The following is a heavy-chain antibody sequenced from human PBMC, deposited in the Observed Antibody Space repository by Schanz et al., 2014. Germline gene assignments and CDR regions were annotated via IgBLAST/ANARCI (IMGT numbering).Heavy chain of an antibody. D-gene: IGHD5-12*01. CDR3: ARKVVATIGGYYDN. V-gene: IGHV3-23*04. Sequence: EVQLVESGGGLVKPGGSLRLSCATSGLTFTSAWMSWVRQAPGKGLEWVSVIGVDGTTTYYADSVRGRFTISRDNAENTLFLQMNSLRAEDTAVYYCARKVVATIGGYYDNWGQGTLVIVSS. CDR2: IGVDGTTT. J-gene: IGHJ4*02. CDR1: GLTFTSAW.